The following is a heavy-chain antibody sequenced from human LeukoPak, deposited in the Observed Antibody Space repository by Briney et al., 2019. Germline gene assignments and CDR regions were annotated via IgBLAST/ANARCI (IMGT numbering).Heavy chain of an antibody. CDR1: GFTFSDYC. V-gene: IGHV3-11*01. CDR3: ARLRINLGSFDY. CDR2: IIDTASPI. Sequence: GGSLRLSCAASGFTFSDYCMSWIRQAPGKGLEWVSYIIDTASPIFYADPVKGRFTISRDNAKNSLFLQMNSLRAEDTAVYYCARLRINLGSFDYWGQGALVTVSS. J-gene: IGHJ4*02.